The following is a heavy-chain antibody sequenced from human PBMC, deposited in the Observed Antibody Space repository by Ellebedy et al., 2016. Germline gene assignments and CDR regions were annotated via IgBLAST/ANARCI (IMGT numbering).Heavy chain of an antibody. Sequence: GGSLRLXCAASGFTFSSYSMNWVRQAPGKGLEWVSSISSSSSYIYYADSVKGRFTISRDNAKNSLYLQMNSLRAEDTAVYYCARGSSSSTADYWGQGTLVTVSS. D-gene: IGHD6-13*01. V-gene: IGHV3-21*01. CDR3: ARGSSSSTADY. J-gene: IGHJ4*02. CDR2: ISSSSSYI. CDR1: GFTFSSYS.